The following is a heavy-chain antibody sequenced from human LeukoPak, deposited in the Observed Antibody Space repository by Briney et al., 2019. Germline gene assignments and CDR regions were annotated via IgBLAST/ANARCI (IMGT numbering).Heavy chain of an antibody. V-gene: IGHV4-39*07. CDR1: GGSISSSSYY. CDR2: IYYSGST. J-gene: IGHJ3*02. D-gene: IGHD3-22*01. Sequence: PSETLSLTCTVSGGSISSSSYYWGWIRQPPGKGLEWIGSIYYSGSTYYNPSLKSRVTISVDTSKNQFSLKLSSVTAADTAVYYCARRVGRYYDSSKAFDIWGQGTMVTVSS. CDR3: ARRVGRYYDSSKAFDI.